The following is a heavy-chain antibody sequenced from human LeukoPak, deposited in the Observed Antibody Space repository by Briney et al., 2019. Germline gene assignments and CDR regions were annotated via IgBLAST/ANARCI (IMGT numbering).Heavy chain of an antibody. D-gene: IGHD1/OR15-1a*01. V-gene: IGHV1-2*06. CDR2: INPNSGGT. Sequence: ASVKVSCKASGYTLTDYYMHWVRQAPGHGLEWMGRINPNSGGTNYAQKFQGRVTMTRDTSISTVYMELSRLRSDDTAVYYCARGIWNSGRNGPYYFDYWGQGALVTVSS. CDR3: ARGIWNSGRNGPYYFDY. J-gene: IGHJ4*02. CDR1: GYTLTDYY.